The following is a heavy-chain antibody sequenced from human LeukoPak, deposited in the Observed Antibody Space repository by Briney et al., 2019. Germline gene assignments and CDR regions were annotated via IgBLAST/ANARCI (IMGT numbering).Heavy chain of an antibody. CDR3: ARVGDEYSGYEIDY. Sequence: PGGSLRLSCAASGFTFSGSAMHWVRQASGKGLEWVGRIRSKANSYATAYAASVKGRFTISRDDSKNTAYLQMNSLRAEDTAVYYCARVGDEYSGYEIDYWGQGTLVSVSS. V-gene: IGHV3-73*01. CDR1: GFTFSGSA. D-gene: IGHD5-12*01. J-gene: IGHJ4*02. CDR2: IRSKANSYAT.